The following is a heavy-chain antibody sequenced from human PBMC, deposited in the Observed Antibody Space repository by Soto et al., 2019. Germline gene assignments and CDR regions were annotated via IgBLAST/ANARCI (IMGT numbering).Heavy chain of an antibody. D-gene: IGHD3-16*01. CDR3: AKDRRAGGNSAFYFDF. CDR1: GVKFSNYA. CDR2: ISATGGGT. V-gene: IGHV3-23*01. Sequence: GGPLRLSCSASGVKFSNYAMSWARQAPGKGLEWVSLISATGGGTYYADSVKGRFTISRGNSHNTLYLQVHSLTAEDTAVYYCAKDRRAGGNSAFYFDFWGQGAQVTVSS. J-gene: IGHJ4*02.